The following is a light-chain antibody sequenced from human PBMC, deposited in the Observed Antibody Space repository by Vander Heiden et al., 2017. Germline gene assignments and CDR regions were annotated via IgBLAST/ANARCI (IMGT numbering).Light chain of an antibody. CDR3: MQALQIPPT. V-gene: IGKV2-28*01. CDR2: LSS. CDR1: QSLLHSNGYNY. J-gene: IGKJ1*01. Sequence: DIVVTQSPLSLSVTPGEPASISCRSSQSLLHSNGYNYLAWYLQRPGQSPQLLIYLSSSRASGVPDRFSGSASGTDFTLKISRVEADDVGVYYCMQALQIPPTFGQGTKVEIK.